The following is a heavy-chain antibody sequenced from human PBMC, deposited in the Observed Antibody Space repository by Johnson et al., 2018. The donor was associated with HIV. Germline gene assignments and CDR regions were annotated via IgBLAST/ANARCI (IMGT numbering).Heavy chain of an antibody. CDR3: ASVILDYSGNPRANAFDI. Sequence: QVQLVESGGGVVQPGRSLRLSCAASGFTFSSYAMHWVRQAPGKGLEWVAVISYDGSNKYYADSVKGRFTISRDNSKNTLYLQMNSLRAEDTAVYYCASVILDYSGNPRANAFDIWGQGTMVTVSS. J-gene: IGHJ3*02. CDR1: GFTFSSYA. CDR2: ISYDGSNK. D-gene: IGHD4-23*01. V-gene: IGHV3-30-3*01.